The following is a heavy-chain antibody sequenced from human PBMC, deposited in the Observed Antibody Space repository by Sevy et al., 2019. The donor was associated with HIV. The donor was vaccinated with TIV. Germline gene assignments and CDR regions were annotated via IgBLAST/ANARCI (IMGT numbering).Heavy chain of an antibody. Sequence: GESLKISCAASGFTFSSYAMHWVRQAPGKGLEWVAVISYDGSNKYYADSVKGRFTISRDNSKNTLYLQMNSLRAEDTAVYYCARGRRKYYDILTGYSTNWFDPWGQGTLVTVSS. CDR2: ISYDGSNK. J-gene: IGHJ5*02. D-gene: IGHD3-9*01. CDR1: GFTFSSYA. CDR3: ARGRRKYYDILTGYSTNWFDP. V-gene: IGHV3-30-3*01.